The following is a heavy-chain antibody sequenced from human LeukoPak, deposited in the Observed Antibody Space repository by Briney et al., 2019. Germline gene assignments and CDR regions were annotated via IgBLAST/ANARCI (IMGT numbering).Heavy chain of an antibody. Sequence: SQTLSLTCTVSDGSISSGGYYWSWIRQPPGKGLEWIGYIYHSGSTYYNPSLKSRVTISVDRSKNQFSLKLSSVTAADTAVYYCARIAVAGTNWFDPWGQGTLVTVSS. CDR1: DGSISSGGYY. D-gene: IGHD6-19*01. J-gene: IGHJ5*02. CDR2: IYHSGST. V-gene: IGHV4-30-2*01. CDR3: ARIAVAGTNWFDP.